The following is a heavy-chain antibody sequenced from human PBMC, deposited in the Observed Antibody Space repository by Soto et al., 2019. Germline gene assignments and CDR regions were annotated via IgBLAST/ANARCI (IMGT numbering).Heavy chain of an antibody. J-gene: IGHJ4*02. D-gene: IGHD6-19*01. CDR2: ISAYNGNT. CDR1: GYTFTSYG. V-gene: IGHV1-18*04. CDR3: ARTIAVAIFDY. Sequence: ASVKVSCRASGYTFTSYGISWVRKAPGQGLEWMGWISAYNGNTNYAQKLQGRVTMTTDTSTSTAYMELRSPRSDDTAVYYCARTIAVAIFDYWGQGTLVTVSS.